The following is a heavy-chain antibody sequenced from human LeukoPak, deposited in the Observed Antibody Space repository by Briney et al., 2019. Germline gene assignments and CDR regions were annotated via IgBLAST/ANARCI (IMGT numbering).Heavy chain of an antibody. V-gene: IGHV4-59*01. CDR2: IYYSGST. Sequence: SETLSLTCTVSGGSISSYYWSWIRQPPGKGLEWIGYIYYSGSTNYNPSLKSRVTISVDTSKNQFSLKLSSVTAADTAVYYYARSVLRFLEWPFDYWGQGTLVTVSS. CDR1: GGSISSYY. CDR3: ARSVLRFLEWPFDY. J-gene: IGHJ4*02. D-gene: IGHD3-3*01.